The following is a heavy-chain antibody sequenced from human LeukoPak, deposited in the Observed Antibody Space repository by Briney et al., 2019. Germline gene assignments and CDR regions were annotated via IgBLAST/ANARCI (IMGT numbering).Heavy chain of an antibody. J-gene: IGHJ4*02. CDR2: ICGSGGST. D-gene: IGHD1-26*01. V-gene: IGHV3-23*01. CDR1: GFTFSSYA. CDR3: ARVGSRGYYFDY. Sequence: PGGSLRLSCAASGFTFSSYAMSWVRQAPGKGLEWVSGICGSGGSTYYADSVKGRFTISRDNANNSLYLQMNSLTAEDTAVFYCARVGSRGYYFDYWGQGTLVSVSS.